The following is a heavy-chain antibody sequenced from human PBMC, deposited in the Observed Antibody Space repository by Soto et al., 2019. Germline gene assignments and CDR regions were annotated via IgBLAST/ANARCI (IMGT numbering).Heavy chain of an antibody. J-gene: IGHJ4*02. CDR3: ARRLATTVSALGY. CDR1: GLTFTSSS. CDR2: ISENGDRQ. V-gene: IGHV3-30-3*01. Sequence: QVQLVQSGGGVVQAGNSLRLSCTASGLTFTSSSFHWVRQAPGKGLEWVAGISENGDRQYSTESVRGRFLISRDSSKNTVYLQMNSLRPEDAGVYFCARRLATTVSALGYWGQGALVTVSS. D-gene: IGHD4-17*01.